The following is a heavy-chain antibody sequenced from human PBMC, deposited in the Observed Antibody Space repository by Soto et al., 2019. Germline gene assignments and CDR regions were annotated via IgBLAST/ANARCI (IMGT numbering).Heavy chain of an antibody. CDR1: GGTFSSYA. CDR3: ARDGDTGYYYGMDV. V-gene: IGHV1-69*06. CDR2: IIPIFGTA. J-gene: IGHJ6*02. Sequence: SVKVSCKASGGTFSSYAISWVRQAPGQGLEWMGGIIPIFGTANYAQKFQGRVTITADKSTSTAYMELSSLRSEGTAVYYCARDGDTGYYYGMDVWGQGTTVTVSS. D-gene: IGHD5-18*01.